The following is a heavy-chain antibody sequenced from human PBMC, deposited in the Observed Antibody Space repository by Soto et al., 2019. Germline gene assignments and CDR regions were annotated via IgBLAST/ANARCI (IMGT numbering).Heavy chain of an antibody. J-gene: IGHJ3*01. CDR1: GFTFSSYG. Sequence: GGSLRLSCAASGFTFSSYGMHWVRQAPGKGLEWVAVISYDGSNKYYADSVKGRFTISRDNSKNTLYLQMNSLRAEDTAVYYCAKESTPVRYDILTGQSLDVWGQGTMVTVSS. CDR3: AKESTPVRYDILTGQSLDV. V-gene: IGHV3-30*18. CDR2: ISYDGSNK. D-gene: IGHD3-9*01.